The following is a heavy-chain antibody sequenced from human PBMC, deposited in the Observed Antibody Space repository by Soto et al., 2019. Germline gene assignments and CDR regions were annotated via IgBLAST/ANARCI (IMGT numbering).Heavy chain of an antibody. CDR3: ARDLWVEPELYYYGQDV. CDR1: GDSISSADYY. V-gene: IGHV4-30-4*01. CDR2: IFYSGTT. J-gene: IGHJ6*02. D-gene: IGHD1-1*01. Sequence: SETLSLTCTVSGDSISSADYYWSWIRQTPGKGLEWIGHIFYSGTTYYNPSLKSRLTISVDTSKNHFSLRLTSVTAADTAVYYCARDLWVEPELYYYGQDVWGQGTTVPVSS.